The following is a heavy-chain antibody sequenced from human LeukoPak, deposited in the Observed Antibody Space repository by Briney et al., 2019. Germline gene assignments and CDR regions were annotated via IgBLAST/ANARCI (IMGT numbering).Heavy chain of an antibody. V-gene: IGHV3-21*05. D-gene: IGHD3-16*02. CDR1: GFSLTNFD. CDR2: FSVRYNVI. J-gene: IGHJ4*02. CDR3: ARDSWYYDYVWGSYRPYYFDY. Sequence: GGSLRLSCAASGFSLTNFDMNWIRQAPGKGLEWVSFFSVRYNVIYYADPVKGRFTISRDNAKNSLYLQMNSLRAEDTAVYYCARDSWYYDYVWGSYRPYYFDYWGQGTLVTVSS.